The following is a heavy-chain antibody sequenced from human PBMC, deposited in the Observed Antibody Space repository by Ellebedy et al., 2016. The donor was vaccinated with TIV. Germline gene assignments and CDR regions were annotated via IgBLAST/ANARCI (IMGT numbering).Heavy chain of an antibody. J-gene: IGHJ4*02. CDR2: ISAYNGNT. V-gene: IGHV1-18*04. CDR3: ARDVPADAAALLDY. D-gene: IGHD2-2*01. Sequence: AASVKVSCKASGYPFPNYGFSWVRQAPAQGLEWVGWISAYNGNTKYGQKFQGRISLTTDTSMGTAYMELRSLRSDDTGVYFCARDVPADAAALLDYWGQGTRVTVSS. CDR1: GYPFPNYG.